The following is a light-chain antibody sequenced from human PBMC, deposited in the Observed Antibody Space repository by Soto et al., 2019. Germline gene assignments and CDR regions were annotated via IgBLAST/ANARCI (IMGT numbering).Light chain of an antibody. V-gene: IGKV3-20*01. CDR2: GAS. CDR3: QQYGNSVWT. Sequence: EIVLTQSPGTLSLSPGERATLSCRASQSVSSIYLAWYQQKPGQAPRLLIYGASTRATGIPDRFSGSGSGTDFTLTISRLEPEDFAMYFCQQYGNSVWTFGQGTKVEIK. CDR1: QSVSSIY. J-gene: IGKJ1*01.